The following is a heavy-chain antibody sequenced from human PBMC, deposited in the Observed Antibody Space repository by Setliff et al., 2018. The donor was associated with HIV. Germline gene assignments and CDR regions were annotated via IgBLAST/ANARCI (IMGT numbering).Heavy chain of an antibody. CDR1: GFTFDDYA. D-gene: IGHD3-3*01. CDR2: INWNSGTI. Sequence: GGSLRLSCAASGFTFDDYAMHWGRQAPGKGLEWVSGINWNSGTIAYADFVKGRFTISRDNAKNSLDLEMHSLTDEDTAVYYCVRDPGGIFDAFDVWGQGTMVTVSS. CDR3: VRDPGGIFDAFDV. V-gene: IGHV3-9*01. J-gene: IGHJ3*01.